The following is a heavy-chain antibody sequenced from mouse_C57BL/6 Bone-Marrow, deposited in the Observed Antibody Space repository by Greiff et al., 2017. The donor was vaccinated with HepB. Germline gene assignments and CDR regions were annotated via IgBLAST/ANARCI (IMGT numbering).Heavy chain of an antibody. CDR1: GFNIKDDY. V-gene: IGHV14-4*01. D-gene: IGHD2-4*01. CDR3: TTAYDYDSFAY. Sequence: EVQVVESGAELVRPGASVKLSCTASGFNIKDDYMHWVKQRPEQGLEWIGWIDPENGDTEYASKFQGKATITADTSSNTAYLQLSSLKSEDTAVYYCTTAYDYDSFAYWGQGTLVTVSA. J-gene: IGHJ3*01. CDR2: IDPENGDT.